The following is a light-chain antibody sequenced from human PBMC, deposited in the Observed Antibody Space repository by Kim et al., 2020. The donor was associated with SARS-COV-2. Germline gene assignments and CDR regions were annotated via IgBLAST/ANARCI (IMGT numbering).Light chain of an antibody. CDR2: GKY. CDR1: SLRNYY. CDR3: NSRDSSGDHVV. Sequence: ALGQTGRRTCQGDSLRNYYATWYQQRPGQAPVLVLYGKYNRPSGIPDRFSGSASGNTASLTITGAQAEDEADYYCNSRDSSGDHVVFGGGTQLTVL. J-gene: IGLJ3*02. V-gene: IGLV3-19*01.